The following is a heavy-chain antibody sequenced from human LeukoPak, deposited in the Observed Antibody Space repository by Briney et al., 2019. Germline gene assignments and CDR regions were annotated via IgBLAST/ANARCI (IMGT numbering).Heavy chain of an antibody. D-gene: IGHD1-26*01. CDR3: ARLSGSYVFDY. Sequence: PGGSLRPSCAASEFTLSSYAMHWVRQAPGKGLEYVSAISSNGGSTYYASSVKGRFTISRDNSKNTLYLQMGSLRAEDMAVYYCARLSGSYVFDYWGQGTLVTVSS. CDR2: ISSNGGST. CDR1: EFTLSSYA. V-gene: IGHV3-64*01. J-gene: IGHJ4*02.